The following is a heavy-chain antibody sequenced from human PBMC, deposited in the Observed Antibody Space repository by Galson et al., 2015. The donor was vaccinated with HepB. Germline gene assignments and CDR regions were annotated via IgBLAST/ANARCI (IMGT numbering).Heavy chain of an antibody. J-gene: IGHJ6*03. CDR2: ISSSSSYI. D-gene: IGHD4-23*01. CDR1: GFTFSSYS. V-gene: IGHV3-21*01. CDR3: ARENTHGDYGGNPIYYYYMDV. Sequence: SLRLSCAASGFTFSSYSMNWVRQAPGKGLEWVSSISSSSSYIYYADSVKGRFTISRDNAKNSLYLQMNSLRAEDTAVYYCARENTHGDYGGNPIYYYYMDVWGKGTTVTVSS.